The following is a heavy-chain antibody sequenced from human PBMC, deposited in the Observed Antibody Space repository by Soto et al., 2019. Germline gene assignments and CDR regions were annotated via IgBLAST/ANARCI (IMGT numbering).Heavy chain of an antibody. V-gene: IGHV1-2*02. Sequence: ASVKVSCKASGYTFTGYYMHWVRQALGQGLEWMGWINPNSGGTNYAQKFQGRVTMTRDTSISTAYMELSRLRSDDTAVYYCARGLDIVVVPAAGYGMDVWGQGTTVTVSS. J-gene: IGHJ6*02. CDR1: GYTFTGYY. CDR3: ARGLDIVVVPAAGYGMDV. CDR2: INPNSGGT. D-gene: IGHD2-2*01.